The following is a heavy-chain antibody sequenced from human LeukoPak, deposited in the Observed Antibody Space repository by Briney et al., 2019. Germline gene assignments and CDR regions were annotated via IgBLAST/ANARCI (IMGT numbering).Heavy chain of an antibody. Sequence: GGSLRLSCAASGFTFSTYEMNWVRQASGKGLEWVGRIRNKINSYATAYAASVRGRFTISRDDSKKTAYLQMNSLKTEDTGVYYCSSTPEIPWGQGTLVTVSS. V-gene: IGHV3-73*01. CDR1: GFTFSTYE. CDR3: SSTPEIP. J-gene: IGHJ5*02. CDR2: IRNKINSYAT.